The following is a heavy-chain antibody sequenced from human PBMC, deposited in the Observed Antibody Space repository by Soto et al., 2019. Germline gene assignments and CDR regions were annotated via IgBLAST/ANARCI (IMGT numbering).Heavy chain of an antibody. CDR3: ARDNLYYYDSSGYSPLDY. Sequence: ASVKVSSKAAGYTVTSHWMHCVQHAPGQGLEWMVIINPSGGSTSYAQKFQGRVTMTRETSTRTVYMELSSLRSEDTAVYYCARDNLYYYDSSGYSPLDYWGQGTLVTVSS. J-gene: IGHJ4*02. D-gene: IGHD3-22*01. V-gene: IGHV1-46*01. CDR1: GYTVTSHW. CDR2: INPSGGST.